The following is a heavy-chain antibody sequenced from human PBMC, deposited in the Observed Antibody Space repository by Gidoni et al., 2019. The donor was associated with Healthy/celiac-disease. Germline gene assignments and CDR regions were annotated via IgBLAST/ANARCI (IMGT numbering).Heavy chain of an antibody. CDR2: ISSSSSTI. V-gene: IGHV3-48*02. Sequence: EVQLVESGGGLVQPGGSLRLSCAASGFTFSSYSMNWVRQAQGKGLEWVSYISSSSSTIYYADSVKGRFTISRDNAKNSLYLQMNSLRDEDTAVYYCARDPLPAPYYYDSSGYYSYWGQGTLVTVSS. CDR1: GFTFSSYS. J-gene: IGHJ4*02. D-gene: IGHD3-22*01. CDR3: ARDPLPAPYYYDSSGYYSY.